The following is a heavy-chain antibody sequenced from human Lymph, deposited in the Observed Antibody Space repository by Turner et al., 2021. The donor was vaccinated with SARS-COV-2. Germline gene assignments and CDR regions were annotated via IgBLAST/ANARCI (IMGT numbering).Heavy chain of an antibody. V-gene: IGHV3-33*01. J-gene: IGHJ3*02. CDR2: IGYYGSNK. CDR1: GFTLSNYG. D-gene: IGHD3-3*01. CDR3: ARGGPSGYYSAFDI. Sequence: QLVESGGGVVQPGRSLRLSCAASGFTLSNYGMHWVRQAPGKGLGWGACIGYYGSNKNYAESVKGRFTISREHSKNTLDLQKNSLRAVDTAVYYWARGGPSGYYSAFDIWGQGTMVTVSS.